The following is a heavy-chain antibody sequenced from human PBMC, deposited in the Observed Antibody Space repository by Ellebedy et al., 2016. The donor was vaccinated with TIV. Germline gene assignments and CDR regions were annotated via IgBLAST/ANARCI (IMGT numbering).Heavy chain of an antibody. D-gene: IGHD5-12*01. CDR1: GVTFTTYW. J-gene: IGHJ4*02. CDR3: ARDPNSPGDTGYGDY. V-gene: IGHV3-7*03. Sequence: PGGSLRLSCAASGVTFTTYWMSWVRQAPGKGLEWVANMKQAGSEKYYVDSVKGRFTISRDNAQNSLYLHMNNLRAEDTAVYYCARDPNSPGDTGYGDYWGQGVVVTVST. CDR2: MKQAGSEK.